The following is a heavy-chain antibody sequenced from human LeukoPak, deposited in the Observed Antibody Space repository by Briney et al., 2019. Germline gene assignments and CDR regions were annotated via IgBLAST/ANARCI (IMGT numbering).Heavy chain of an antibody. CDR1: GFTFSSYG. CDR3: AKVGYGTN. V-gene: IGHV3-33*06. J-gene: IGHJ4*02. Sequence: GGSLRLSCAASGFTFSSYGMHWVRRAPGKGLEWVAVIWYDGSDKYYADSVKGRFTISRDNSNNALYLQMNSLRAEDTAVYYCAKVGYGTNWGQGTLVTVSS. D-gene: IGHD3-10*01. CDR2: IWYDGSDK.